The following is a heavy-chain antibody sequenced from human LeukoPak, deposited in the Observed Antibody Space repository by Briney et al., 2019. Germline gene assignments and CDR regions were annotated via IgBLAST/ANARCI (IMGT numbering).Heavy chain of an antibody. Sequence: VASVKVSCKASGGTFSSYAISWVRQAPGQGLEWMGGIIPIIGTANYAQKFQGRVTITTDESTSTAYMELSSLRSEDTAAYYCARDSGTPANPTYNWFDPWGQGTLVTVSS. CDR3: ARDSGTPANPTYNWFDP. D-gene: IGHD1-14*01. V-gene: IGHV1-69*05. J-gene: IGHJ5*02. CDR1: GGTFSSYA. CDR2: IIPIIGTA.